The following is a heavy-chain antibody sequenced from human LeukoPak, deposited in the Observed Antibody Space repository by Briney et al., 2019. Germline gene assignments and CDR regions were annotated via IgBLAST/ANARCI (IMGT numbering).Heavy chain of an antibody. CDR3: ARGGFDYYGSGSYLYYYYYYGMDV. Sequence: GASVKVSCKASGGTFSNYAISWVRQAPGQGLEWMGGILPITATSNYAQKFQGRVSFTADESTSTAYMELSSLRSDDTAVYYCARGGFDYYGSGSYLYYYYYYGMDVWGQGTTVTVYS. CDR2: ILPITATS. V-gene: IGHV1-69*13. D-gene: IGHD3-10*01. J-gene: IGHJ6*02. CDR1: GGTFSNYA.